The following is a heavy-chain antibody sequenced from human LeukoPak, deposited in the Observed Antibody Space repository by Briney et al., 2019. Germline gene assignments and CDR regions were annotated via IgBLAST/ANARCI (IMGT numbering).Heavy chain of an antibody. Sequence: ASVKVSCKASGCTFTAYYIHWVRQAPGEGLEWMGWINPNSGDTKYAQRFQGRVTMTRDTSISTAYMELSRLRSDDTAMYHCTRDISGWSDAFDIWGQGTMVTVSS. J-gene: IGHJ3*02. CDR3: TRDISGWSDAFDI. CDR2: INPNSGDT. V-gene: IGHV1-2*02. CDR1: GCTFTAYY. D-gene: IGHD6-19*01.